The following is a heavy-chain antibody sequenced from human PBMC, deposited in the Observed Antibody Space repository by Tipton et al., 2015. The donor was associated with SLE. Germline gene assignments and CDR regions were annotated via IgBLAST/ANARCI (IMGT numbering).Heavy chain of an antibody. J-gene: IGHJ6*03. D-gene: IGHD7-27*01. Sequence: SLRLSCAASGFTFSNYWMHWVRQAPGKGLEWVAYITWNSGIIGYADSVRGRFTISRDNGRNSPYLQMTSLRPEDTALYYCAKALAGSSSYHYFYYMDVWGKGTTVTVSS. V-gene: IGHV3-9*01. CDR1: GFTFSNYW. CDR2: ITWNSGII. CDR3: AKALAGSSSYHYFYYMDV.